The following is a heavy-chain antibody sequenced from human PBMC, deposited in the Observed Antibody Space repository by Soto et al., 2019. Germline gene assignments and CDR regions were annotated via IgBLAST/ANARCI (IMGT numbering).Heavy chain of an antibody. CDR1: GFTFSSYA. D-gene: IGHD4-4*01. CDR2: ISYDGSNK. Sequence: QVQLVESGGGVVQPGRSLRLSWPASGFTFSSYAMHWVRQAPGKGLEWVAVISYDGSNKYYADSVKGRFTISRDNSKNTLYLQMNSLRAEDTAVYYCARPLWRDDYNWGYFDLWGRGTLVTVSS. CDR3: ARPLWRDDYNWGYFDL. V-gene: IGHV3-30-3*01. J-gene: IGHJ2*01.